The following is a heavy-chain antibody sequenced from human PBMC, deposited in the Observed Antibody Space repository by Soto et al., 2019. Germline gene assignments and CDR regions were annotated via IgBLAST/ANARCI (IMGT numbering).Heavy chain of an antibody. V-gene: IGHV3-74*01. CDR1: GFTFSSYW. J-gene: IGHJ4*02. Sequence: GGSLRLSCAASGFTFSSYWMHWVRQAPGKGLVWVSRINSDGSSTSYADSVKGRFTISRDNAKNTLYLQMNSLRAEDTAVYYCASVPRGYCSGGSCYSYWGQGTLVTVSS. D-gene: IGHD2-15*01. CDR3: ASVPRGYCSGGSCYSY. CDR2: INSDGSST.